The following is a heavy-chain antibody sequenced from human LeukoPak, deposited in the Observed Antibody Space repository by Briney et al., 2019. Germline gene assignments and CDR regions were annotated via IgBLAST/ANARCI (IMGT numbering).Heavy chain of an antibody. V-gene: IGHV4-39*07. D-gene: IGHD6-13*01. CDR1: GGSISSSSYY. Sequence: SETLSLTCTVSGGSISSSSYYWGWIRQPPGKGLEWIGRIYASGSTNYNPSLKSRVTMSVDTSKNQFSLKLSSVTAADTAVYYCARVNGEGSSWYDPYDYYYGMDVWGQGTTVTVSS. CDR2: IYASGST. J-gene: IGHJ6*02. CDR3: ARVNGEGSSWYDPYDYYYGMDV.